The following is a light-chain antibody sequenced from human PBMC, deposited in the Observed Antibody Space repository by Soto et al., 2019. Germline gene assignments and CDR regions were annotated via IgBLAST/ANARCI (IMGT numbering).Light chain of an antibody. J-gene: IGKJ1*01. CDR1: QSISTW. V-gene: IGKV1-5*01. Sequence: DFPMTQSPSTLSASIGDTVTITCRASQSISTWLAWYQQKPGKAPKLLISDASSLETGVPSRFSGSGSGTEFTLTISSLQPDDFATYYCQQYDTYWTFGQGTKVEIK. CDR3: QQYDTYWT. CDR2: DAS.